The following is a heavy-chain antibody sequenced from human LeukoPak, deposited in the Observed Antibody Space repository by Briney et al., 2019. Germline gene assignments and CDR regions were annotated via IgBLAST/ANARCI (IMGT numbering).Heavy chain of an antibody. D-gene: IGHD1-1*01. V-gene: IGHV3-23*01. Sequence: PGGSLRLSSVGSGFTFSSYDMTWVRQAPGKGLEWVSGISKRGDTTYYADSVKGRFTISRDNAKNSLYLQMNSLRAEDTAVYYCARDLDGDYYYMDVWGKGTTVTISS. CDR1: GFTFSSYD. CDR3: ARDLDGDYYYMDV. CDR2: ISKRGDTT. J-gene: IGHJ6*03.